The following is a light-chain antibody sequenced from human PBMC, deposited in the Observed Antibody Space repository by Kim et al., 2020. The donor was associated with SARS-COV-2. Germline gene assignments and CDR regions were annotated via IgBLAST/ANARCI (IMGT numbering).Light chain of an antibody. V-gene: IGLV3-19*01. CDR1: SLRSYY. CDR2: GKN. J-gene: IGLJ3*02. Sequence: SSELTQAPAVSVALGQTVRITCQGDSLRSYYASWYQQKPGQAPVLVIYGKNNRPSGIPDRFSGSSSGNTASLTITGAQAEDEADYYCNSRDSSAQGVFGGGTQLTVL. CDR3: NSRDSSAQGV.